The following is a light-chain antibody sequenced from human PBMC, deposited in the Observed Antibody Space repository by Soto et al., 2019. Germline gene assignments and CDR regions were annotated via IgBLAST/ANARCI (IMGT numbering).Light chain of an antibody. Sequence: EVVLTQSPGTLSLSPGERATLSFSFSQSVSSYLAWYQQKPGQAPRLLIYDASNRATGIPARFSGSGSGTDFTLTISSLEPEDFAVYYCQQRSNWPRFTFGPGTKVDIK. J-gene: IGKJ3*01. CDR3: QQRSNWPRFT. CDR2: DAS. CDR1: QSVSSY. V-gene: IGKV3-11*01.